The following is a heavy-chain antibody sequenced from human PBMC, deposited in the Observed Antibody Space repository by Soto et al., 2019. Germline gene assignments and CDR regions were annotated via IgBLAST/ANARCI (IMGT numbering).Heavy chain of an antibody. CDR3: ARQRTSVVTQAYFDV. D-gene: IGHD2-21*02. Sequence: PSETLSLTCTVTGDSISSRSYYWGWIRQPPGKGPEWIGSIYYSGSTHNNPSLRSRVSMSIDTSKDQFSLKLKSVTAADTALYFCARQRTSVVTQAYFDVWGPGPLVTVSS. J-gene: IGHJ4*02. V-gene: IGHV4-39*01. CDR1: GDSISSRSYY. CDR2: IYYSGST.